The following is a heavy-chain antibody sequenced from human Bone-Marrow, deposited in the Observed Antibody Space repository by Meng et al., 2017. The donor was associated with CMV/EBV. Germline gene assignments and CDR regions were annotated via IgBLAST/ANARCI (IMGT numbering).Heavy chain of an antibody. CDR1: GYTFTSYG. V-gene: IGHV1-18*01. Sequence: ASVKVSCKASGYTFTSYGISWVRQAPGQGLEWMGWISAYNGNTNYAQKLQGRVTMTTDTSTSTAYMELRSLRSDDTAGYYCARTAIVVVPAATDYWGQGTRVTGSS. CDR2: ISAYNGNT. CDR3: ARTAIVVVPAATDY. J-gene: IGHJ4*02. D-gene: IGHD2-2*01.